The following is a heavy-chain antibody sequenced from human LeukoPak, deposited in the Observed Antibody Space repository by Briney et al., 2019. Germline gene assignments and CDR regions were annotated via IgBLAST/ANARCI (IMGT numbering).Heavy chain of an antibody. CDR3: ARAGMYYYGSGSFDY. V-gene: IGHV4-39*07. CDR2: IYYSGST. CDR1: GGSISSGGYS. J-gene: IGHJ4*02. Sequence: PSETLSLTCAVSGGSISSGGYSWSWIRQPPGKGLEWIGSIYYSGSTYYNPSLKSRVTISVDTSKNQFSLKLSSVTAADTAVYYCARAGMYYYGSGSFDYWGQGTLVTVSS. D-gene: IGHD3-10*01.